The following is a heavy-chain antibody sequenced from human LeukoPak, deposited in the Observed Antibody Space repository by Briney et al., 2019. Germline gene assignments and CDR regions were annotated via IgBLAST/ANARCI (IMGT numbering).Heavy chain of an antibody. J-gene: IGHJ5*02. D-gene: IGHD2-2*01. CDR2: IIPIFGTA. CDR3: AREGGVPVVGPAAINWFDP. V-gene: IGHV1-69*13. Sequence: VKVSCKASGGTFSSYAISWVRQAPGQGLEWMGGIIPIFGTANYAQKFQGRVTITADKSTSTAYMELSSLRSEDTAVYYCAREGGVPVVGPAAINWFDPWGQGTLVTVSS. CDR1: GGTFSSYA.